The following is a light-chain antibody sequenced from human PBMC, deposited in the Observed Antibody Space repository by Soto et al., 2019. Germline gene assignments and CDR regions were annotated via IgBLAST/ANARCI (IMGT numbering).Light chain of an antibody. CDR2: DAS. V-gene: IGKV1-5*01. CDR3: QHTRT. J-gene: IGKJ1*01. Sequence: DFQMTQSPSTLSASVGDRVTITCRASQNINNWVAWYQQKPGKAPKFLIYDASTLQRGVPSRFSGSGFGTEFSLTINSLQPDDFGSYYCQHTRTFGQGTKVEIK. CDR1: QNINNW.